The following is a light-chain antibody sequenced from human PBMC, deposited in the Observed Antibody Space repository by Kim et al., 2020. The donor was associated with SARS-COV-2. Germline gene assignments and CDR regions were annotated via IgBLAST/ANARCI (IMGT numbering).Light chain of an antibody. CDR1: NIGRKS. J-gene: IGLJ2*01. V-gene: IGLV3-9*01. CDR2: RNN. Sequence: VSVALGQTARITCEGKNIGRKSVHWYQQRPAQAPVLVISRNNNRPSEIPERFSGSNSGDTATLTISRTQAGDEADYYCQIWDIDTVFGGGTQLTVL. CDR3: QIWDIDTV.